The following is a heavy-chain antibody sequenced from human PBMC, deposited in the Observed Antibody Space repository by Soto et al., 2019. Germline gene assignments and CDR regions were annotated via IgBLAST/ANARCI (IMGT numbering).Heavy chain of an antibody. CDR2: INHSGST. CDR1: GGSFSGYY. D-gene: IGHD6-19*01. J-gene: IGHJ4*02. V-gene: IGHV4-34*01. CDR3: ARSPSLSSGWYYFDY. Sequence: SETLSLTCAVYGGSFSGYYWSWIHQPPGKGLEWIGEINHSGSTNYNPSLKSRVTISVDTSKNQFSLKLSSVTAADTAVYYCARSPSLSSGWYYFDYWGQGTLVTVSS.